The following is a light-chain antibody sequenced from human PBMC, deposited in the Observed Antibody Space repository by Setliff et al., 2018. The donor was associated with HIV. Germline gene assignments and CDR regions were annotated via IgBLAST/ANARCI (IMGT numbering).Light chain of an antibody. V-gene: IGLV2-11*01. CDR1: SSDVGGYNY. CDR3: CSYAGSYTWEV. Sequence: QSALTQPRSVSGSPGQSVTISCTGTSSDVGGYNYVSWYQQHPGKAPKIMIYDVSKRPSGVPDRFSGSKSGNTASLTISGLQAEDEADYYCCSYAGSYTWEVFGTGTKVTVL. CDR2: DVS. J-gene: IGLJ1*01.